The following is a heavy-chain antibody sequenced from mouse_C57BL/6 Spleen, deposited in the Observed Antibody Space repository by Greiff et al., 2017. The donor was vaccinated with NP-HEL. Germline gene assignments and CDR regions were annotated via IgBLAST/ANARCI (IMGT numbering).Heavy chain of an antibody. CDR2: IDPPDSTT. CDR1: GYTFTSYW. CDR3: ARRLRGYFDY. Sequence: QVQLQQPGAELVMPGASVKLSCKASGYTFTSYWMHWVKQRPGQGLEWIGEIDPPDSTTNYNQKFTGKSTLPVDQSSSTAYMQLSSLTSEDSAVYYCARRLRGYFDYWGQGTTLTVSS. J-gene: IGHJ2*01. V-gene: IGHV1-69*01. D-gene: IGHD1-1*01.